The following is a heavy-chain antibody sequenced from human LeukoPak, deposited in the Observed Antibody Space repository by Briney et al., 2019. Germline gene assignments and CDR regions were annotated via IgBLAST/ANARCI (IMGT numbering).Heavy chain of an antibody. CDR3: ARGTRAVPAATYYYYYYMDV. CDR1: GFTFTPYA. CDR2: ISGSGGST. V-gene: IGHV3-23*01. J-gene: IGHJ6*03. D-gene: IGHD2-2*01. Sequence: GGSLRLSCSASGFTFTPYAMSWVRQAPGKGLEWVSSISGSGGSTYFADSVKGRFTISRDNSKNTLYLQMNSQRAEDTAVYYCARGTRAVPAATYYYYYYMDVWGKGTTVTVSS.